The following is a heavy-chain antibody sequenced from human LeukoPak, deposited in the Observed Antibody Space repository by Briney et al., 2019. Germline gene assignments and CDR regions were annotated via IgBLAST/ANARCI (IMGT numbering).Heavy chain of an antibody. CDR2: IKQDGSEK. CDR3: ASDFIWELLDY. CDR1: GFTFSNYA. D-gene: IGHD1-26*01. J-gene: IGHJ4*02. Sequence: GGSLRLSCAASGFTFSNYAVHWVRQAPGKGLEWVANIKQDGSEKYYVDSVKGRFTISRDNAKNSLYLQMNSLRAEDTAVYYCASDFIWELLDYWGQGTLVTVSS. V-gene: IGHV3-7*01.